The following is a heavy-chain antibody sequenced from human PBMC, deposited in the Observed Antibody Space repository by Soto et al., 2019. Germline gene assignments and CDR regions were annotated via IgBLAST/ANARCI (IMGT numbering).Heavy chain of an antibody. Sequence: ASVKVSCKASGYTFTSYGISWVRQAPGQGLEWMGWISAYNGNTNYAQKLQGRVTMTTDTSTSTAYMELRSPRSDDTAVYYCASPASSSWQFDYWGQGTLVTVSS. CDR3: ASPASSSWQFDY. CDR2: ISAYNGNT. D-gene: IGHD6-13*01. J-gene: IGHJ4*02. CDR1: GYTFTSYG. V-gene: IGHV1-18*04.